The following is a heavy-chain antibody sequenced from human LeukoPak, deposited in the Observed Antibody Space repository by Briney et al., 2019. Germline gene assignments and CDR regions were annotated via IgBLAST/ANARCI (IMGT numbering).Heavy chain of an antibody. V-gene: IGHV3-13*01. J-gene: IGHJ2*01. D-gene: IGHD2-2*01. CDR1: GFTFSTYD. CDR3: AREVLDSTSRSWDLDL. Sequence: PGGSLRLSCAASGFTFSTYDMHWDRQPTGKGLAWVSAIGTIDDTYYSDSVKGRFTISRENAKNSLFLQMNSLRAGDTAVYYCAREVLDSTSRSWDLDLWGRGTLVTVSS. CDR2: IGTIDDT.